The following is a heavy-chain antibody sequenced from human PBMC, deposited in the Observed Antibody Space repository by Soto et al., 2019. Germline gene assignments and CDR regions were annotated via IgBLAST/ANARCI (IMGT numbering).Heavy chain of an antibody. D-gene: IGHD2-2*01. V-gene: IGHV1-46*01. CDR2: INPSGGIT. CDR3: ARGISTTRYYYYYGMDV. J-gene: IGHJ6*02. CDR1: GYTLTSYY. Sequence: ASVKVSCKSSGYTLTSYYLHWVRQAPGQGPEWMGIINPSGGITNDAQKFQDRVTMTSDTSTSTVYMELSSLRSEDTAVYYCARGISTTRYYYYYGMDVWGQGTTVTVSS.